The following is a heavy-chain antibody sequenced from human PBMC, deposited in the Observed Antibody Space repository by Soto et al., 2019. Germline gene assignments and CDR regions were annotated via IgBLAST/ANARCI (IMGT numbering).Heavy chain of an antibody. Sequence: EVQLVESGGGLVKPGGSLRLSCAASGFTFSSYSMNWVRQARGKGLEWVSSISRSNSYKYYADSVKGRFTISRDNAKNSLYLQMNSLSAEDTAVYYCARLGAVAGIGGYYFDYWGQGTLVTVSS. CDR1: GFTFSSYS. V-gene: IGHV3-21*01. D-gene: IGHD6-19*01. CDR2: ISRSNSYK. J-gene: IGHJ4*02. CDR3: ARLGAVAGIGGYYFDY.